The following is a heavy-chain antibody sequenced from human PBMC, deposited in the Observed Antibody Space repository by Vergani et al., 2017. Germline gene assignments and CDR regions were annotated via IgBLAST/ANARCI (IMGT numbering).Heavy chain of an antibody. CDR3: ARVNRAFDY. CDR1: GYTFTAYY. Sequence: QVQLVQSGAELRKPGGSVKVSCSASGYTFTAYYIHGVRQAPGQGLEWMGWINPNTGDAKFAQKFQGRVTMTRDTSIRRVYMELTGLTSDDTAVFYCARVNRAFDYWGQGTLVTVSS. V-gene: IGHV1-2*02. D-gene: IGHD3-10*01. J-gene: IGHJ4*02. CDR2: INPNTGDA.